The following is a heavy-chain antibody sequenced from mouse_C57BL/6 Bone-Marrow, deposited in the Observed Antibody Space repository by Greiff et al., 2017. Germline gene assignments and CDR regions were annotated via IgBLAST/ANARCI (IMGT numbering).Heavy chain of an antibody. CDR2: IWTCGGT. J-gene: IGHJ3*01. V-gene: IGHV2-9-1*01. CDR1: GFSLTSYA. CDR3: ASHNWPGFAY. D-gene: IGHD4-1*01. Sequence: VQLQQSGPGLVAPSQSLSITCTVSGFSLTSYAISWVRQPPGKGLEWLGVIWTCGGTNYNSALKSRLSISKDNSKSQVFLKMNSLQTDDTARYYCASHNWPGFAYWGQGTLVTVSA.